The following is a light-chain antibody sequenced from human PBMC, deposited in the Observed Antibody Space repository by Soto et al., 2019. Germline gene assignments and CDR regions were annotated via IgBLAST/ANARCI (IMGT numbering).Light chain of an antibody. V-gene: IGKV3-20*01. CDR3: QQYGSSPR. CDR1: QSVTSNY. Sequence: EIVLTQAPSTPSLSPGERATLSRRASQSVTSNYLAWYQQKPGQAPRLLIYGASSRATGIPDRFSGSGSGTDFTLSISRLEPEDCAVYYCQQYGSSPRFGQGTKVDI. CDR2: GAS. J-gene: IGKJ1*01.